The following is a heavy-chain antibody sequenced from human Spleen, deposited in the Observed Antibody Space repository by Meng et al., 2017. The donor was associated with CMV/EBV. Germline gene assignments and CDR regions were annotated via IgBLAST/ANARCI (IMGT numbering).Heavy chain of an antibody. D-gene: IGHD2-15*01. CDR1: GFTISSYW. J-gene: IGHJ4*02. CDR2: INGDGSTT. V-gene: IGHV3-74*03. Sequence: GGSLRLSCAASGFTISSYWMHWVRQAPGKGLVWVARINGDGSTTKSADSVKGRFTIYRDNAKNTLYLQMNSLRAEDTAVYYCAKTRRGYCSGGSCLADYWGQGTLVTVSS. CDR3: AKTRRGYCSGGSCLADY.